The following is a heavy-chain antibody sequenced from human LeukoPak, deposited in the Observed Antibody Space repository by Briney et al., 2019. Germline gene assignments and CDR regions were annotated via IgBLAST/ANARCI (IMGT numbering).Heavy chain of an antibody. D-gene: IGHD5-18*01. J-gene: IGHJ4*02. CDR2: IYCSGST. V-gene: IGHV4-39*01. Sequence: SETLSLTCTVSGGSISSSSYYWGWIRQPPGKGLEWIGSIYCSGSTYYNPSLKSRVTISVDTSKNQFSLKLSSVTAADTAVYYCARLRSYGYVDYWGQGTLVTVSS. CDR3: ARLRSYGYVDY. CDR1: GGSISSSSYY.